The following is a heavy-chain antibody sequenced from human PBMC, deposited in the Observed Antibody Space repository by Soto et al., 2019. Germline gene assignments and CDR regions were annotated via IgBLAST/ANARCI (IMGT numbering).Heavy chain of an antibody. CDR2: ISSSSSTI. V-gene: IGHV3-48*02. D-gene: IGHD4-17*01. Sequence: GGSQRLSCAASGFNFSSYSMNWVRQAPGKGLEWVSYISSSSSTIYYADSVKGRFTISRDNAKKSLYLQMNSLRDEDTAVYYCASAYGDYPSRYGMDVWGQGTTVTVSS. CDR3: ASAYGDYPSRYGMDV. CDR1: GFNFSSYS. J-gene: IGHJ6*02.